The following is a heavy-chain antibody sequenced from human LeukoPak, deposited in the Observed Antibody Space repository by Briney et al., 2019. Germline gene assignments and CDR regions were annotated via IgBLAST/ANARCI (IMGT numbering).Heavy chain of an antibody. J-gene: IGHJ3*02. V-gene: IGHV3-53*01. CDR2: IYSGVPT. CDR3: ARDRGPTRAFDI. D-gene: IGHD5-24*01. CDR1: GFTVSSNY. Sequence: PGGSLRLSCAASGFTVSSNYMSWVRQAPGKGLEWVSVIYSGVPTYYADSVKGRFTISRDSSKNTLYLQMNSLRAEDTAVYYCARDRGPTRAFDIWGQGTMVTVS.